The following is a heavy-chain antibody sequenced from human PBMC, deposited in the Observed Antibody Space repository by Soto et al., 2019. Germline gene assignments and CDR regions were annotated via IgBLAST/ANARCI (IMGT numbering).Heavy chain of an antibody. V-gene: IGHV3-7*01. D-gene: IGHD2-2*01. Sequence: GGSLRLSCAASGFTFSSYWMSWVRQAPGKGLEWVANIKQDGSEKYYVDSVKGRFTISRDNAKNSLYLQMNSLRAEDTAVYYCARLIVVVPAANYFDYWGQGTLVTVSS. CDR3: ARLIVVVPAANYFDY. CDR2: IKQDGSEK. J-gene: IGHJ4*02. CDR1: GFTFSSYW.